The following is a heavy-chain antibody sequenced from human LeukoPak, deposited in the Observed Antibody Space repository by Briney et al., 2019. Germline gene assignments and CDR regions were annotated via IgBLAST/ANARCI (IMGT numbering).Heavy chain of an antibody. J-gene: IGHJ4*02. CDR3: AREVLGTYYDFWSGYYSGYFDY. V-gene: IGHV3-7*01. CDR2: IKQDGSEK. CDR1: GFTFSSYW. Sequence: GGSLRLSCAASGFTFSSYWMSWVRQAPGKGLEWVANIKQDGSEKYYVDSVKGRFTIFRDNAKNSLYLQMNSLRAEDTAVYYCAREVLGTYYDFWSGYYSGYFDYWGQGTLVTVSS. D-gene: IGHD3-3*01.